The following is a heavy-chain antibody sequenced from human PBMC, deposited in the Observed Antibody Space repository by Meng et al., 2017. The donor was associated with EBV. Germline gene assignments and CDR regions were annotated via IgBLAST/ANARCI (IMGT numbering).Heavy chain of an antibody. CDR3: ARAEIAAAGRLDY. CDR1: GGTFSSYA. J-gene: IGHJ4*02. V-gene: IGHV1-69*06. Sequence: QGQRGQAGAEVKKPGSSVKVSCKASGGTFSSYAISWVRQSPGQGLEWMGGIIPIFGTANYAQKFQGRVTITADKSTSTAYMELSSLRSEDTAVYYCARAEIAAAGRLDYWGQGTLVTVSS. CDR2: IIPIFGTA. D-gene: IGHD6-13*01.